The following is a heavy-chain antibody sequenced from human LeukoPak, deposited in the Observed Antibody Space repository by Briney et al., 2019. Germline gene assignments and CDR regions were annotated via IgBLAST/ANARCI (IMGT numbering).Heavy chain of an antibody. Sequence: ASVKVPCKTSIGYYMHWVRQAPGQGLEYMGWIHPNSGASKSVPKFQGRVTMTRDTSINTDYVELSSLTSDDTAMYYCAREGKAGSSGWFGAFDIWGQGTMVIVSS. CDR1: IGYY. CDR2: IHPNSGAS. J-gene: IGHJ3*02. CDR3: AREGKAGSSGWFGAFDI. D-gene: IGHD6-13*01. V-gene: IGHV1-2*02.